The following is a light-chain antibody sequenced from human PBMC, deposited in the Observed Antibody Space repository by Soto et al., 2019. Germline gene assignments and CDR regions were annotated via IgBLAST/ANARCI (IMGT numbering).Light chain of an antibody. CDR1: SSNIGNNY. V-gene: IGLV1-51*02. CDR3: GTWDGSRSVFV. CDR2: EDN. J-gene: IGLJ1*01. Sequence: QSVLTQPPSVSAAPGQKVTISCSGSSSNIGNNYVSWYQQLPGTAPKLLIYEDNKRPSGIPDRFSGSKSGTSATLGITGLQTGDEADYYCGTWDGSRSVFVFGTGTKLTVL.